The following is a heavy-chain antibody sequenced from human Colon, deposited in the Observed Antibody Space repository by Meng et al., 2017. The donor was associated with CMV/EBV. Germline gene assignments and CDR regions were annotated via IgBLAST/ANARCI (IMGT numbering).Heavy chain of an antibody. CDR1: GYVFADYW. CDR3: GRHTAGYGMDV. Sequence: GGSLRLSCKASGYVFADYWIGWVRQMPGRGLEYMGMIYPSDSDTRYTASFQGQVTISADKSTNTAYLQWRSLTASDSAMYYCGRHTAGYGMDVWGQGTTVTVSS. D-gene: IGHD5-18*01. J-gene: IGHJ6*02. V-gene: IGHV5-51*01. CDR2: IYPSDSDT.